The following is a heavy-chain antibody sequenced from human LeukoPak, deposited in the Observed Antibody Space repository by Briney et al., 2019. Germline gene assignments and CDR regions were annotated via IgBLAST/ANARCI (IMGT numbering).Heavy chain of an antibody. V-gene: IGHV1-69*13. CDR3: ARSGLADYSNYAVSHYYYMDV. J-gene: IGHJ6*03. CDR2: IIPIFGTA. D-gene: IGHD4-11*01. Sequence: SVKVSCKASGGTFNSYAISWVRQAPGQGLEWMGGIIPIFGTANYAQKFQGRVTITADESTSTAYMELSSLRSEDTAVYYCARSGLADYSNYAVSHYYYMDVWGKGTTVTVSS. CDR1: GGTFNSYA.